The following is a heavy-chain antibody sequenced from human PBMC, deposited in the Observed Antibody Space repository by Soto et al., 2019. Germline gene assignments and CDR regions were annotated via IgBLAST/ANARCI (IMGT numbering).Heavy chain of an antibody. CDR2: INHRGTT. Sequence: SETLSLTFAVSGGSFLGYNWNWIRQPPGKGLEWIGKINHRGTTNYNPSLKSRVTISVDTSRNQLSLKLSSVTAADTAVYYCARGLVGATHYDAFDIWGQGTMVT. J-gene: IGHJ3*02. CDR1: GGSFLGYN. V-gene: IGHV4-34*01. D-gene: IGHD1-26*01. CDR3: ARGLVGATHYDAFDI.